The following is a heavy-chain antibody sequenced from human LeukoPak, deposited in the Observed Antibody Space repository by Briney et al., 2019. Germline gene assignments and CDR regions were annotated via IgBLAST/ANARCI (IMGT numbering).Heavy chain of an antibody. CDR3: ARDSTDWRYYYYYMDV. CDR1: GFTFSSYW. Sequence: PGGSLRLSGAASGFTFSSYWMSWVRQAPGKGLEWVANIKQDGSEKYYVDSVKGRFTISRDNAKNSLYLQMNSLRAEDTAVYYCARDSTDWRYYYYYMDVWGKGTTVTISS. J-gene: IGHJ6*03. D-gene: IGHD2-21*01. CDR2: IKQDGSEK. V-gene: IGHV3-7*01.